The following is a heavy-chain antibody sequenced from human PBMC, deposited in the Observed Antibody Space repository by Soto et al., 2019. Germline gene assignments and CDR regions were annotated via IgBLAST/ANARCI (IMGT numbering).Heavy chain of an antibody. CDR1: GFTFSSYG. CDR3: ARLLHDSRGYYYFDN. V-gene: IGHV3-30*03. J-gene: IGHJ4*02. D-gene: IGHD3-22*01. CDR2: ISYDGSNK. Sequence: GGSLRLSCAASGFTFSSYGMHWVRQAPGKGLEWVAVISYDGSNKYYADSVKGRFTISRDNSKNTLYLQMNSLRAEDTAVYYCARLLHDSRGYYYFDNWGQGTLVTVSS.